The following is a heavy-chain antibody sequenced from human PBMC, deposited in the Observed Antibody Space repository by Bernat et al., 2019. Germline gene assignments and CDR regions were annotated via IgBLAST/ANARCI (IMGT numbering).Heavy chain of an antibody. V-gene: IGHV3-30-3*01. D-gene: IGHD3-10*01. Sequence: QVQLVESGGGVVQPGRSLRLSCAASGFTFSSYAMHWVRQAPGKGLEWVAVISYVGSNKYYADSVKGRFTISRDNSKNTLYLQMNSLRAEDTAVYYCARDSGLWFGEWYGMDVWGQGTTVTVSS. CDR3: ARDSGLWFGEWYGMDV. CDR1: GFTFSSYA. CDR2: ISYVGSNK. J-gene: IGHJ6*02.